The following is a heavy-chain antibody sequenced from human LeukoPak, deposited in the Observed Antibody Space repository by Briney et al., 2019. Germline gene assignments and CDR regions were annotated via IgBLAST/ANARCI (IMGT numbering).Heavy chain of an antibody. Sequence: GGSLRPSCAASGFTFSSYWMHWVRQAPGKGLEWVAVISYDGSNKYYADSVKGRFTISRDNSKNTLYLQMNSLRAEDTAVYYCARDPTGIAARLDYWGQGTLVTVSS. D-gene: IGHD6-6*01. V-gene: IGHV3-30-3*01. CDR3: ARDPTGIAARLDY. J-gene: IGHJ4*02. CDR1: GFTFSSYW. CDR2: ISYDGSNK.